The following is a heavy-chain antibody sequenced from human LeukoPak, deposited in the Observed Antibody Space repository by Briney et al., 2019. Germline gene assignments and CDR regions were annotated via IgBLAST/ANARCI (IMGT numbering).Heavy chain of an antibody. CDR3: ARDTEYSYGSSYFDY. V-gene: IGHV1-46*01. J-gene: IGHJ4*02. D-gene: IGHD5-18*01. CDR2: INPSGGST. CDR1: GYTFTSYY. Sequence: ASVKVSCKASGYTFTSYYMHWVRQAPGQGLEWMGIINPSGGSTSYAQKFQGRVTMTRDMSTSTVYMELSSLRSEDTAVYYCARDTEYSYGSSYFDYWGQGTLVTVSS.